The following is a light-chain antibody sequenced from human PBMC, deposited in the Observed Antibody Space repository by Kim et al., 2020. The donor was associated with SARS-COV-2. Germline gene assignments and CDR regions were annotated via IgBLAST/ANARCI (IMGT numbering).Light chain of an antibody. J-gene: IGLJ2*01. Sequence: GQSITISCHGTSSDVGGYNYVSWYQQHPGKAPKVMIYDVNKRPSGVSNRFSGSKSDNTASLTISGLQAEDEADYYCSSYTSSTTEVFGGGTQLTVL. CDR1: SSDVGGYNY. CDR3: SSYTSSTTEV. V-gene: IGLV2-14*03. CDR2: DVN.